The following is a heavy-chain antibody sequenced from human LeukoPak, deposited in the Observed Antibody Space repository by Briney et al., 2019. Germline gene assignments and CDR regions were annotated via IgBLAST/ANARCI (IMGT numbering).Heavy chain of an antibody. J-gene: IGHJ6*03. V-gene: IGHV4-38-2*02. CDR3: ARVYYYYYMDV. CDR1: GYSISSGYY. CDR2: IRHSGTT. Sequence: SETLSLTCTVSGYSISSGYYWGWIRQPPGKGLEWIGTIRHSGTTYYNPSLKSRVTISIDSSKNQFSLKLSSVTAADTAVYYCARVYYYYYMDVWGKGTTVTVSS.